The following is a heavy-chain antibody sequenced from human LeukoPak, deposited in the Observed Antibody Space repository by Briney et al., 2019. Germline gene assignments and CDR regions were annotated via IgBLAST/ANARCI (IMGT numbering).Heavy chain of an antibody. V-gene: IGHV3-30*04. CDR2: ISYDGSNK. D-gene: IGHD3-22*01. J-gene: IGHJ4*02. CDR3: ASGVGTYYYDSSGYSFGY. Sequence: GGSLRLSCAASGFTFSSYAMHWVRQAPGKGLEWVAVISYDGSNKYYADSVKGRFTISRDNSKNTLYLQMNSLRAEDTAVYYCASGVGTYYYDSSGYSFGYWGQGTLVTVSS. CDR1: GFTFSSYA.